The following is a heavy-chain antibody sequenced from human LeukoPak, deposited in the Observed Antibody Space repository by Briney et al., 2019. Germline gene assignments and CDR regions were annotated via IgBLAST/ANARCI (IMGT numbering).Heavy chain of an antibody. CDR2: NNPGNGDT. Sequence: GASVKVSCKGSGYTFTNYAVRWVRQAPGQRLEWLGWNNPGNGDTKYSQNFQGRVTVTSDTSAATAYVELNSLTSEDTAVYYCARERWHCRVNCYSVYYYALDVWGQGTTVTVSS. CDR3: ARERWHCRVNCYSVYYYALDV. CDR1: GYTFTNYA. D-gene: IGHD2-15*01. J-gene: IGHJ6*02. V-gene: IGHV1-3*01.